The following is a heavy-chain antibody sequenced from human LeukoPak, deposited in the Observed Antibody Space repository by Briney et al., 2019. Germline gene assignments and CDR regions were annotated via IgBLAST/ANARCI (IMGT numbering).Heavy chain of an antibody. CDR2: VYTSGST. D-gene: IGHD4-23*01. CDR1: GGSISIGSYC. CDR3: ARERGYGGTFDY. Sequence: SQTLSLTCTVSGGSISIGSYCWSWIRQSAGKGLEWIGRVYTSGSTNYNPSLKRRVTISVDTPKNQSSLKLSSVTAADTAVYFCARERGYGGTFDYWGEGTLVTVSS. J-gene: IGHJ4*02. V-gene: IGHV4-61*02.